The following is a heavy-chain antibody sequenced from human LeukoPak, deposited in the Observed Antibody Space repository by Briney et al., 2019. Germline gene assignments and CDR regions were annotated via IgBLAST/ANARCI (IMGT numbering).Heavy chain of an antibody. CDR3: TRETPSRYFDY. CDR1: GYTLTSYD. Sequence: ASVKVSCKASGYTLTSYDINWVRQATGQGLEWLGWMNPNSGKTGYAQKFQGRITITRNTSISTAYMELSSLRSEDTAVYYCTRETPSRYFDYWGQGTLVTVSS. J-gene: IGHJ4*02. V-gene: IGHV1-8*01. CDR2: MNPNSGKT. D-gene: IGHD4-23*01.